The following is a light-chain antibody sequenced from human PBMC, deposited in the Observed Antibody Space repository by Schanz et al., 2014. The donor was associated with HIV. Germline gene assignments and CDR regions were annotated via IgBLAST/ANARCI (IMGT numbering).Light chain of an antibody. Sequence: QSALTQPASVSGSPGQSLTISCTGTSSDIGAYSYVSWYQQNPGKAPNLIIYDVNKRPSAVPDRFSGSRSGNTASLTVSGLQAEDEGDYFCSSYEGNNILVFGGGTKLTVL. J-gene: IGLJ3*02. V-gene: IGLV2-8*01. CDR1: SSDIGAYSY. CDR3: SSYEGNNILV. CDR2: DVN.